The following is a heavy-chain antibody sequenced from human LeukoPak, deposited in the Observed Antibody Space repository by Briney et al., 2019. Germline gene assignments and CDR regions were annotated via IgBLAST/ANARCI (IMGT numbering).Heavy chain of an antibody. CDR3: AKDSGAYYYDSSGYF. J-gene: IGHJ4*02. CDR2: ISGSGGST. Sequence: GGSLRLSCAASGFTFSSLAMSWVRQAPGKGMEWVSAISGSGGSTYYADSVKGRFTISRDNSKNTLYLQMNSLRAEDTAVYYCAKDSGAYYYDSSGYFWGQGTLVTVSS. CDR1: GFTFSSLA. D-gene: IGHD3-22*01. V-gene: IGHV3-23*01.